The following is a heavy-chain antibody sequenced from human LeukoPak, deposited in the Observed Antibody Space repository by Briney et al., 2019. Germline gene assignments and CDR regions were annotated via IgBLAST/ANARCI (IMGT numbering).Heavy chain of an antibody. CDR2: INPNSGDT. D-gene: IGHD6-19*01. Sequence: ASVKVSCKASGYTFTGYYIYWVRQAPGQGLEWMGWINPNSGDTHYAQKFQGRVTMTRDTSISTAYMELSSLRSDDTAVFYCARDRPYTGGWRGFDYWGQGTLVTVS. CDR3: ARDRPYTGGWRGFDY. V-gene: IGHV1-2*02. CDR1: GYTFTGYY. J-gene: IGHJ4*02.